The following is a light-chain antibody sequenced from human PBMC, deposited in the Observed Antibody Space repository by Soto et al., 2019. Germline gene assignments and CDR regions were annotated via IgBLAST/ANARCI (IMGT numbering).Light chain of an antibody. Sequence: QSVLTQPPSVSGSPRQSGTIACSGMSSNIGSNAVNWYQQFPGKAPKLLIYYDDLLASGVSARFSGSKSGTSASLAISGLQSEDEADYYCAAWDDSTKSHVFGTGTKVTVL. CDR1: SSNIGSNA. V-gene: IGLV1-36*01. CDR2: YDD. J-gene: IGLJ1*01. CDR3: AAWDDSTKSHV.